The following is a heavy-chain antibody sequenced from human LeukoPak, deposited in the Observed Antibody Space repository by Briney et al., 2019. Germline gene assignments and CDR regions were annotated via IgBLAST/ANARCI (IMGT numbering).Heavy chain of an antibody. CDR1: GGSISSSSYY. CDR2: IYYSGST. J-gene: IGHJ3*02. CDR3: ARPHSDFWSGYYRNDAFDI. D-gene: IGHD3-3*01. Sequence: SETLSLTCTVSGGSISSSSYYWGWIRQPTGKGLEWIGSIYYSGSTYYHPSLKSRVTISVDTSKNQFSLKLSSVTAADTAVYYCARPHSDFWSGYYRNDAFDIWGQGTMVTVSS. V-gene: IGHV4-39*01.